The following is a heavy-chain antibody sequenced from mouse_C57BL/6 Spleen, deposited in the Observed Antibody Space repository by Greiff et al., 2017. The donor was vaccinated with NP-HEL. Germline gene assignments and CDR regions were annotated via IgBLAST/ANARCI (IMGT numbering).Heavy chain of an antibody. CDR3: ARSRHYYGSSYFDV. Sequence: EVQVVESGGGLVKPGGSLKLSCAASGFTFSDYGMHWVRQAPEKGLEWVAYISSGSSTIYYADTVKGRFTISRDNAKNTLFLQMTSLRSEDTAMYYCARSRHYYGSSYFDVWGTGTTVTVSS. V-gene: IGHV5-17*01. CDR2: ISSGSSTI. D-gene: IGHD1-1*01. CDR1: GFTFSDYG. J-gene: IGHJ1*03.